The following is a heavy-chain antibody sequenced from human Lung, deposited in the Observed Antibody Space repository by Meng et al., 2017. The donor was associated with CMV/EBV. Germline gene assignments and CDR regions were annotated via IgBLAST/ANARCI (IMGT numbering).Heavy chain of an antibody. CDR1: GGSISSYY. Sequence: LXCTVSGGSISSYYWSWIRQPPGKGLEWIGYIYYSGSTNYNPSLRSRVTISVDTSKNQFSLKLSSVTAADTAVYYCARSDFWSGYGMDVWGQGTTVTVSS. V-gene: IGHV4-59*01. CDR3: ARSDFWSGYGMDV. CDR2: IYYSGST. J-gene: IGHJ6*02. D-gene: IGHD3-3*01.